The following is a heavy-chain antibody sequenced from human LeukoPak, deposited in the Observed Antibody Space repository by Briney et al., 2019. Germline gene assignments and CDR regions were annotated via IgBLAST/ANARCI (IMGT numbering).Heavy chain of an antibody. J-gene: IGHJ4*02. CDR1: GFTFSSYA. Sequence: GGSLRLSCAASGFTFSSYAMSWVRQAPGKGLEWVIAISGSGGSTYYADSVKGRFTISRDNSKNTLYLQMNSLRAEDTAVYYCAKEEDYDFWSGPKYYWGQGTLVTVSS. CDR2: ISGSGGST. D-gene: IGHD3-3*01. V-gene: IGHV3-23*01. CDR3: AKEEDYDFWSGPKYY.